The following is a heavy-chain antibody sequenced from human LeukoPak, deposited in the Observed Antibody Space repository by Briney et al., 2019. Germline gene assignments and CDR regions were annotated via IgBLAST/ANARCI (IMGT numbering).Heavy chain of an antibody. J-gene: IGHJ5*02. V-gene: IGHV3-11*01. CDR2: ISSSGSTK. Sequence: PGGSLRLSRAPSGFTFSDDYMNWIRQAPGKGLEWVSYISSSGSTKYYADSVKGRFTISRDNAENSLYLQMNSLRAGDTAVYYCARGEDWFAPWGQGTLVTVSS. CDR3: ARGEDWFAP. CDR1: GFTFSDDY.